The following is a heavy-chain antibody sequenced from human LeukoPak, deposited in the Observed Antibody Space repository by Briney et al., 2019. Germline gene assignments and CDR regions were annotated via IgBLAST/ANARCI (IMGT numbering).Heavy chain of an antibody. V-gene: IGHV3-11*06. D-gene: IGHD3-9*01. J-gene: IGHJ6*04. CDR1: GFTFSDYY. Sequence: GGSLRLSCAASGFTFSDYYMSWIRQAPGKGLEWVSYISSSSSYTNYADSVKGRFTISRDNAKNSLYLQMNSLRAEDTAVYYCARDLYILTGYYTSDPNYGMDVWGKGTTVTVS. CDR3: ARDLYILTGYYTSDPNYGMDV. CDR2: ISSSSSYT.